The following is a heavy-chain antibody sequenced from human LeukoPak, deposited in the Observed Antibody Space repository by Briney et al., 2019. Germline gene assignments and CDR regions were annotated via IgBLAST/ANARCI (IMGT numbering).Heavy chain of an antibody. D-gene: IGHD2-15*01. CDR3: AKGAGYCSGGSCSTFDY. CDR2: IYTGGST. J-gene: IGHJ4*02. CDR1: GFSVSTTY. Sequence: PGGSLRLSCAANGFSVSTTYLSWVRQAPGKGLEWVSVIYTGGSTYYADSVKGRFTISRDNSNNTLYLQMSSLRAEDTAVYYCAKGAGYCSGGSCSTFDYWGQGTLVTVSS. V-gene: IGHV3-53*01.